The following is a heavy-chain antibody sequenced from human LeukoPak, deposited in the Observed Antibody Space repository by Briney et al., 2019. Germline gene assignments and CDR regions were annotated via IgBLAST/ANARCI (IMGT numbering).Heavy chain of an antibody. CDR2: IRSKAYGGTT. CDR1: GFTFGDYA. J-gene: IGHJ4*02. V-gene: IGHV3-49*04. CDR3: TRDRHPTTVTELDY. Sequence: GGSLRLSCTASGFTFGDYAMSWVRQAPGKGLEWVGFIRSKAYGGTTELSASVKGKFTISRDDAKSIAYLQMNSLKTEDTAVYYCTRDRHPTTVTELDYWGQGTLVTVSS. D-gene: IGHD4-11*01.